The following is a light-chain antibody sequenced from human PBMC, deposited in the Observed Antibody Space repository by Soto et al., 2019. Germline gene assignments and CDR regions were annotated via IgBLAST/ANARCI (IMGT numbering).Light chain of an antibody. CDR2: EVS. CDR3: SSYTRSSTWV. J-gene: IGLJ3*02. Sequence: QSALTQPASVSGSPGQSITISGTGTSSDIGGFNYVSWYQQHPGIAPKLIIFEVSNRPSGVSNRFSGSKSGSTASLTISGLQAEDEGDFYCSSYTRSSTWVFGGGTKLTVL. V-gene: IGLV2-14*01. CDR1: SSDIGGFNY.